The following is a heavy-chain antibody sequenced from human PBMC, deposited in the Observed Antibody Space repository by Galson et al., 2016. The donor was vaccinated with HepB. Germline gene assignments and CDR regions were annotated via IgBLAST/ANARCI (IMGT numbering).Heavy chain of an antibody. Sequence: SLRLSCAASGFTLSSYAMSWVRQAPGKGLQWVTSISGTGGTTYYADSVKGRFTISRDNSKSTMYLQMNGLRAEDTALYYCARDGYNYVPLDSWGQGALVIVSP. V-gene: IGHV3-23*01. CDR2: ISGTGGTT. CDR1: GFTLSSYA. D-gene: IGHD5-24*01. J-gene: IGHJ4*02. CDR3: ARDGYNYVPLDS.